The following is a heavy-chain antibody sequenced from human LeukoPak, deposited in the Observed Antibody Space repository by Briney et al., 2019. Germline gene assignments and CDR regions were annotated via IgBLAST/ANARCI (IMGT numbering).Heavy chain of an antibody. V-gene: IGHV3-7*01. CDR3: ARDRAYDSRFDAFDI. CDR2: IKQDGSEK. Sequence: GGSLRLSCAASGFTFSSYAMSWVRQAPGKGLEWVANIKQDGSEKYYVDSVKGRFTISRDNAKNSLYLQMNSLRAEDTAVYYCARDRAYDSRFDAFDIWGQGTMVTVSS. J-gene: IGHJ3*02. CDR1: GFTFSSYA. D-gene: IGHD3-22*01.